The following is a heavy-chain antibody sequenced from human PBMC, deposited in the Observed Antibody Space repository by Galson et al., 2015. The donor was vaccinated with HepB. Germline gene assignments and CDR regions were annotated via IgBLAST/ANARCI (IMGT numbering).Heavy chain of an antibody. V-gene: IGHV6-1*01. CDR3: ARQLAYCVANTCQIFFDY. Sequence: CAISGDSVSSNSAAWNRIRQSPSRGPEWLGRTYYRSKWYNSYAVSVKSRITINPDTTKNQFSLQLNSVTPEDTAIYYCARQLAYCVANTCQIFFDYWGQGTLVTVSS. J-gene: IGHJ4*02. CDR2: TYYRSKWYN. D-gene: IGHD2-21*01. CDR1: GDSVSSNSAA.